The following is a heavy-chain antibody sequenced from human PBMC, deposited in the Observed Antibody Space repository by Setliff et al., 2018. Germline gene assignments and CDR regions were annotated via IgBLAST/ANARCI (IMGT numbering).Heavy chain of an antibody. CDR3: ARMSGFQYIDV. Sequence: SETLSLTCSVSGASISTTYYYWDWIRQSPEKGLEWIGRIHYSGNTYYNASLKSRVTMSVDTSKNQFSLSLTSVTAEDTAVYYCARMSGFQYIDVWDKGTTVTVSS. CDR2: IHYSGNT. D-gene: IGHD3-3*01. V-gene: IGHV4-39*07. J-gene: IGHJ6*03. CDR1: GASISTTYYY.